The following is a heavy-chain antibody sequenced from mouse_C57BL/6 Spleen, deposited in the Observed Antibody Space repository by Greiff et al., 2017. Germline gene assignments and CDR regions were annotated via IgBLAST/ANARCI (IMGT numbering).Heavy chain of an antibody. CDR2: IYPGSGST. CDR3: ARSPSYGNYEGYYAMDY. V-gene: IGHV1-55*01. D-gene: IGHD2-1*01. Sequence: QVQLQQPGAELVKPGASVKMSCKASGYTFTSYWITWVKQRPGQGLEWIGDIYPGSGSTNYNEKFKSKATLTVDTSSSTAYMQLSSLTSEDSAVYSCARSPSYGNYEGYYAMDYWGQGTSVTVSS. J-gene: IGHJ4*01. CDR1: GYTFTSYW.